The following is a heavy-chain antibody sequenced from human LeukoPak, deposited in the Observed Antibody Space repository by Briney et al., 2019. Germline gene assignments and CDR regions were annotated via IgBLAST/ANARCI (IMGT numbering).Heavy chain of an antibody. CDR2: IYSGGST. V-gene: IGHV3-66*01. CDR1: GFTVSSNY. Sequence: PGGSLRLSCAASGFTVSSNYMSWVRQAPGKGLEWVSVIYSGGSTYYADSVKGRFTISRDNSKNTLYLQMNSLRAEDTAVYYCARTSFHSYGSDDWGQGTLVTVSS. D-gene: IGHD5-18*01. CDR3: ARTSFHSYGSDD. J-gene: IGHJ4*02.